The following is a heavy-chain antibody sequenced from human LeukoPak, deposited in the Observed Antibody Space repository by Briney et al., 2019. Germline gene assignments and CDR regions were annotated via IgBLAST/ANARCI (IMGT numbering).Heavy chain of an antibody. CDR3: ARDRGIVVVPAAIHYYMDV. CDR2: IYHSGST. D-gene: IGHD2-2*01. CDR1: GGSISSGGYY. V-gene: IGHV4-30-2*01. J-gene: IGHJ6*03. Sequence: SQTLSLTCTASGGSISSGGYYWSWIRQPPGKGLEWIGYIYHSGSTYYNPSLKSRVTISVDRSKNQISLKLSSVTAADTAVYYCARDRGIVVVPAAIHYYMDVWGKGTTVTVSS.